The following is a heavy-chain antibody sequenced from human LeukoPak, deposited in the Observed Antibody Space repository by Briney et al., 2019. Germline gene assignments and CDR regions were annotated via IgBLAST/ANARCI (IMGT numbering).Heavy chain of an antibody. CDR1: GFTFSNYA. V-gene: IGHV3-23*01. D-gene: IGHD2-21*02. CDR2: ISGSGGNT. Sequence: QSGGSLRLSCAAFGFTFSNYAISWVRQAPGKGLEWVSAISGSGGNTYYADSVRGRFTISRDNSRSTPYLQMSRLRAEDTALYYCAKPYGTDCGGDCYFDYWGQGTLVSVSS. J-gene: IGHJ4*02. CDR3: AKPYGTDCGGDCYFDY.